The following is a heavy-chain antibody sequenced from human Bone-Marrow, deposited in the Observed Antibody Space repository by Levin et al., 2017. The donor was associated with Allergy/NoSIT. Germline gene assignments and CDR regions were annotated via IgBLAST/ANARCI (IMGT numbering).Heavy chain of an antibody. CDR3: TRDRGEWGQFYFDY. CDR2: ISYDGGHK. D-gene: IGHD1-26*01. CDR1: GFTFSAFG. J-gene: IGHJ4*02. Sequence: PGGSLRLSCAASGFTFSAFGMHWVRQPPGRGLEWVAVISYDGGHKFYADSVKSRFTISRDNSKNTHYLQMNSLRAEDTAVYYCTRDRGEWGQFYFDYWGQGMLVTVSS. V-gene: IGHV3-33*01.